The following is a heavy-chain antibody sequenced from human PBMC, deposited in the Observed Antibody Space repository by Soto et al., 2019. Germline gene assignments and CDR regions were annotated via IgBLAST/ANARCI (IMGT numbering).Heavy chain of an antibody. CDR3: TGARPLYGSGSYFYFDY. CDR2: IRSKAYGGTT. Sequence: GGSLRLSCTASGFTFGDYAMSWFRQAPGKGLEWVGFIRSKAYGGTTEYAASVKGRFTISRDDSKSIAYLQMNSLKTEDTAVYYCTGARPLYGSGSYFYFDYWGQGTLVTVSS. D-gene: IGHD3-10*01. V-gene: IGHV3-49*03. J-gene: IGHJ4*02. CDR1: GFTFGDYA.